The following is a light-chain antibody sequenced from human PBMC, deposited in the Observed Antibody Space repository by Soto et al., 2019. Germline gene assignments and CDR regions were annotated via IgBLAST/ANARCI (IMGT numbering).Light chain of an antibody. V-gene: IGLV1-40*01. CDR1: SSNIGAGYD. Sequence: QSVLTQPPSVSGAPGQRVTVSCTGSSSNIGAGYDVHWYQHLPGTAPRLLIYDDINRPSGVPDRFSGSKSGTSASLVITGLQAEDEADYYSQSYDSSLRGVVFGGGTELTVL. J-gene: IGLJ3*02. CDR3: QSYDSSLRGVV. CDR2: DDI.